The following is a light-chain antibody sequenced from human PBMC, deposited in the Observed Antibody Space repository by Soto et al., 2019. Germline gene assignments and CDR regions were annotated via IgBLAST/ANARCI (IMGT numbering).Light chain of an antibody. CDR1: QNINTW. CDR3: QQYNSYSEA. V-gene: IGKV1-5*03. CDR2: KAS. J-gene: IGKJ1*01. Sequence: DIQMTQSPSTLSASVGDRVTITCRASQNINTWLAWYQQKPGKAPNLLIYKASTLESGVPSRFNGSGSGTEFTLTISSLQPADFATYYCQQYNSYSEAFGQGTKVDI.